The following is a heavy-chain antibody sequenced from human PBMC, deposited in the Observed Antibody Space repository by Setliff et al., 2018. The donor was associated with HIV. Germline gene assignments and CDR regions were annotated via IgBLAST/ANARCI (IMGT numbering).Heavy chain of an antibody. CDR1: GSTFSNYH. J-gene: IGHJ2*01. D-gene: IGHD3-10*02. V-gene: IGHV1-46*01. CDR2: ITPSGATR. CDR3: VIGPQSHRNIRLCRRLSGGSFAETACSGSCL. Sequence: ASVKVSCKASGSTFSNYHVHWVRQAPGEGLEWMGMITPSGATRKYAQKFQGRVTMTWDTSTRTVSMDLSSLRPDDPAVYYCVIGPQSHRNIRLCRRLSGGSFAETACSGSCLW.